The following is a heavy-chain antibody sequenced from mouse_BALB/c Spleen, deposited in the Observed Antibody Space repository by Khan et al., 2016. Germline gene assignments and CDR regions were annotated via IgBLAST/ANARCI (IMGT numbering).Heavy chain of an antibody. CDR1: GFTFDSYT. Sequence: EVELVESGGGLVQPGGSLKLSCAASGFTFDSYTMSWVRQTPEKRLEWVAYISIGGDNTYYSETVKGRFTISRDNAKTTLYLQMSSLKSEDTAMYYCARHPPYYYGSSYFDCWGQGTTLTVSS. J-gene: IGHJ2*01. D-gene: IGHD1-1*01. V-gene: IGHV5-12-2*01. CDR3: ARHPPYYYGSSYFDC. CDR2: ISIGGDNT.